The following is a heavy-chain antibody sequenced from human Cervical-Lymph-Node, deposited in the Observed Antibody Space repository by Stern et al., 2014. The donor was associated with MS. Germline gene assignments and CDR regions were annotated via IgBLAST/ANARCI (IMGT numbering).Heavy chain of an antibody. D-gene: IGHD3-3*01. CDR2: LNTNSGNN. V-gene: IGHV1-8*01. CDR1: GYTFTSYD. Sequence: VQLVESGAEVKKPGASVKVSCKASGYTFTSYDINWVRQATGQGLEWMGWLNTNSGNNGYAQKFQGRVTMTRNTSISTAYMELSSLRSEDTAVYYCARVFPNALRYYDFWSGRSNWFDPWGQGTLVTVSS. CDR3: ARVFPNALRYYDFWSGRSNWFDP. J-gene: IGHJ5*02.